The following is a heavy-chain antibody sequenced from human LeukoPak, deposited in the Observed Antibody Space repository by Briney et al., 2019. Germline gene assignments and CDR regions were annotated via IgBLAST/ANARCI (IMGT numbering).Heavy chain of an antibody. CDR1: GYTFTGYF. J-gene: IGHJ4*02. V-gene: IGHV1-2*02. CDR2: VNPNSGDT. CDR3: ARNSYGGHYFDY. D-gene: IGHD4-23*01. Sequence: SVKVSCKTSGYTFTGYFMHWVRQAPGQGLEWMGWVNPNSGDTNYEQKFQGRVTMTTDTSTSTAYVELRSLRSDDTAVYYCARNSYGGHYFDYWGQGTLVTVSS.